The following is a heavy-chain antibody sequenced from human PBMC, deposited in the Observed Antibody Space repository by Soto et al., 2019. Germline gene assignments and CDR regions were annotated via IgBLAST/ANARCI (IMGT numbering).Heavy chain of an antibody. Sequence: SETLSLTCAVSGYSISSGNYWAWIRQPPGRGLEWIGSLYHIGSTHYNTSLKSRVTISVDTSKNHFSLELSSVTAADTAIYYCPTTTRCSDESCVDVWGQGTMVTVSS. CDR3: PTTTRCSDESCVDV. J-gene: IGHJ6*02. CDR1: GYSISSGNY. D-gene: IGHD1-26*01. CDR2: LYHIGST. V-gene: IGHV4-38-2*01.